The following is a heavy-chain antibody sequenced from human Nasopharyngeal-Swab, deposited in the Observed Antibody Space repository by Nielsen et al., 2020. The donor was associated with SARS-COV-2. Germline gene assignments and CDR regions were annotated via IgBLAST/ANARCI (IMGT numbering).Heavy chain of an antibody. D-gene: IGHD2-21*01. Sequence: SLKISCAASGFTFDDYAMHWVRQAPGKGLEWVSGMSWNSGSIGYADSVKGRFTISRDNAKNSLYLQMNSLRAEDTALYYCAKSPGEDAFDIWGQGTIVTVSS. V-gene: IGHV3-9*01. CDR1: GFTFDDYA. CDR3: AKSPGEDAFDI. J-gene: IGHJ3*02. CDR2: MSWNSGSI.